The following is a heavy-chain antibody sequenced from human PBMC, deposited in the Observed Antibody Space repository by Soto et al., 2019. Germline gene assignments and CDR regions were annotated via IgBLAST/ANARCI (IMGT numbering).Heavy chain of an antibody. CDR2: ISSSSSYT. J-gene: IGHJ3*02. Sequence: PVGSLRLSCAASGFTFSDYYMSWIRQAPGKGLEWVSYISSSSSYTNYADSVKGRFTISRDNAKNSLYLQMNSLRAEDTAVYYCARSMHYYDSSGYGGVAFDIWGQGTMVTVSS. CDR3: ARSMHYYDSSGYGGVAFDI. CDR1: GFTFSDYY. D-gene: IGHD3-22*01. V-gene: IGHV3-11*06.